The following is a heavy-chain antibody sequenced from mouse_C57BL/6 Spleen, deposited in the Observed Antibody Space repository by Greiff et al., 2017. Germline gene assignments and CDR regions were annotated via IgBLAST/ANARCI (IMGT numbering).Heavy chain of an antibody. CDR1: GYSITSGYY. Sequence: ESGPGLVKPSQSLSLTCSVTGYSITSGYYWNWIRQFPGNKLEWMGYISYDGSNNYNPSLKNRISITRDTSKNQFFLKWNSVTTEDTATYYCGGGAMDYWGQGTSVTVSS. CDR3: GGGAMDY. J-gene: IGHJ4*01. V-gene: IGHV3-6*01. CDR2: ISYDGSN.